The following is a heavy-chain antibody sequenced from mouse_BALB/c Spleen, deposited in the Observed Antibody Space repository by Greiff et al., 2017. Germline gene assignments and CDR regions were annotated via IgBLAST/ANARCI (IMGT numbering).Heavy chain of an antibody. J-gene: IGHJ2*01. D-gene: IGHD1-1*01. CDR3: ARYNYGSSYSYFDY. CDR1: GFTFSSYT. Sequence: EVKVVESGGGLVKPGGSLKLSCAASGFTFSSYTMSWVRQTPEKRLEWVATISSGGGNTYYPDSVKGRFTISRDNAKNNLYLQMSSLRSEDTALYYCARYNYGSSYSYFDYWGQGTTLTVSS. V-gene: IGHV5-9*03. CDR2: ISSGGGNT.